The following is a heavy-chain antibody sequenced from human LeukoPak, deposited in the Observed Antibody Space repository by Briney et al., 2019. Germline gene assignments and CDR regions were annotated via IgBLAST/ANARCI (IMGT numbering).Heavy chain of an antibody. CDR3: ARVIRRDGYNLGY. J-gene: IGHJ4*02. V-gene: IGHV3-23*01. CDR2: ISGSGGST. CDR1: GFTFSSYA. Sequence: PGGSLRLSCAASGFTFSSYAMSWVRQAPGKGLEWVSAISGSGGSTYYADSVKGRFTISRDNSKNTLYLQMNSLRAEDTAVYYCARVIRRDGYNLGYWGQGTLVTVSS. D-gene: IGHD5-24*01.